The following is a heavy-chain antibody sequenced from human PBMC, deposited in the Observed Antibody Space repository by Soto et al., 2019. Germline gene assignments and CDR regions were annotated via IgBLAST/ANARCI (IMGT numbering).Heavy chain of an antibody. CDR2: INHSGST. Sequence: PSETLSLTCAVSGGSISSSNWWSWVRQPPGKGLEWIGEINHSGSTNYNPSLKSRVTISVDTSKKQFSLKLSSVTAADTAVYYCARGAGYNPFDYWGQGALVTVSS. CDR1: GGSISSSNW. CDR3: ARGAGYNPFDY. J-gene: IGHJ4*02. D-gene: IGHD1-1*01. V-gene: IGHV4-4*02.